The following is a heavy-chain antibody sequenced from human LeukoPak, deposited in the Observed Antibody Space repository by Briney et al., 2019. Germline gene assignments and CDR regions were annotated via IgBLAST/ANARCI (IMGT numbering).Heavy chain of an antibody. J-gene: IGHJ3*02. Sequence: PAGGSLRLSCAASGFTFSDYAMHWVRQAPGKELKYVSSISYNGIDKQYAASVKGGFTISRDNSKNTLYLQMNSLRAEDTAVYYCARGKRVRKGKQLVHHNDAFDIWGQGTMVTVSS. CDR2: ISYNGIDK. CDR3: ARGKRVRKGKQLVHHNDAFDI. D-gene: IGHD6-6*01. V-gene: IGHV3-64*04. CDR1: GFTFSDYA.